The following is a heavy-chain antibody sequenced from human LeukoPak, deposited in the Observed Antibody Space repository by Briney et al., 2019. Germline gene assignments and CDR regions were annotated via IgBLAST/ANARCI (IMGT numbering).Heavy chain of an antibody. J-gene: IGHJ6*03. CDR1: GGSISSNSHY. Sequence: SETLSLTCTVSGGSISSNSHYWGWIRQPPGKGLEWIGSIYYSGITYHNPSLKSRVTISVDTSNNQFSLKMSSVTAADTAVYFCARHQEGMVRGVLYYLDVWGKGTTVIISS. CDR2: IYYSGIT. D-gene: IGHD3-10*01. CDR3: ARHQEGMVRGVLYYLDV. V-gene: IGHV4-39*01.